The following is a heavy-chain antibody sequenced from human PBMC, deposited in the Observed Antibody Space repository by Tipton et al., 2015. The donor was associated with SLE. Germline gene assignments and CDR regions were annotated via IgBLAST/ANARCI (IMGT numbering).Heavy chain of an antibody. V-gene: IGHV4-34*01. CDR3: ERGHNVQSSRSGPLLSVDNVVRVVDYYIDV. J-gene: IGHJ6*03. CDR2: VNHSGST. CDR1: GGSFSGYL. D-gene: IGHD3-16*02. Sequence: TLSLTCGVYGGSFSGYLWTWIRPAPGKGLERIGEVNHSGSTNHNSSLTSRVTISVDASKNQVSLKVTSMTAADTAVYYCERGHNVQSSRSGPLLSVDNVVRVVDYYIDVWGNGTTVIVSS.